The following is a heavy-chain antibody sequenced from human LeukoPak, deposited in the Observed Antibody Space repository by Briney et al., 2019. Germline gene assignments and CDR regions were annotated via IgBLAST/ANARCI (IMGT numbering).Heavy chain of an antibody. V-gene: IGHV4-39*01. Sequence: SETLSLTCTVSGGSISSSSYYWGWIRQPPGKGLEWIGSIYYSGSTYYNPSLKSRVTISVDTSKNQFSLKLSSVTAADTAVYYCARKGGYCSGGSCYYIPYYFDYWGQGTLVTVSS. J-gene: IGHJ4*02. CDR2: IYYSGST. D-gene: IGHD2-15*01. CDR3: ARKGGYCSGGSCYYIPYYFDY. CDR1: GGSISSSSYY.